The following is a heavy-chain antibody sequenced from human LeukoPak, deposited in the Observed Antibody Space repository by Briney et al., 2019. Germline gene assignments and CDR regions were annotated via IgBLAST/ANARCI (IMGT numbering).Heavy chain of an antibody. Sequence: SGPALVKPTQTLTLTCTFSGFSLSTSGMRASWIRQPPGKALEWLARIDWDDDKFYSTSLKTRLTISKDTSKNQVVLTMTNMDPVDTATYYCARDYFDVTNRWSRGFDYWGQGTLVTVSP. J-gene: IGHJ4*02. V-gene: IGHV2-70*04. CDR1: GFSLSTSGMR. D-gene: IGHD3-9*01. CDR2: IDWDDDK. CDR3: ARDYFDVTNRWSRGFDY.